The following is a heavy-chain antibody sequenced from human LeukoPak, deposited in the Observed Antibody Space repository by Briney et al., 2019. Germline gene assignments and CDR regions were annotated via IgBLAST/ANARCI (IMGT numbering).Heavy chain of an antibody. CDR2: ISSSSSYI. D-gene: IGHD6-13*01. CDR3: ARDGTHGYYMDV. J-gene: IGHJ6*03. Sequence: GGSLRLSCAASGFTFSSYAMSWVRQAPGKGLEWVSSISSSSSYIYYADSVKGRLTISRDNAKNSLYLQMNSLRAEDTAVYYCARDGTHGYYMDVWGKGTTVTVSS. V-gene: IGHV3-21*01. CDR1: GFTFSSYA.